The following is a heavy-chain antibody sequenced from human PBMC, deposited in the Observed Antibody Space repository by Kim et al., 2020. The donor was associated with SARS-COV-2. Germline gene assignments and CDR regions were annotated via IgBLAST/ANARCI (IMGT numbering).Heavy chain of an antibody. J-gene: IGHJ4*02. V-gene: IGHV1-18*01. CDR3: ARAPTIAAREADY. Sequence: YAQKLQGRVTMTTDTSTSTADMELRSLRSDDTAVYYCARAPTIAAREADYWGQGTLVTVSS. D-gene: IGHD6-13*01.